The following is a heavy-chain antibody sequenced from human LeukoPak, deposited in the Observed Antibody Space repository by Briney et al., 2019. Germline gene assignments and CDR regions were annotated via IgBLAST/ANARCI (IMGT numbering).Heavy chain of an antibody. D-gene: IGHD6-13*01. V-gene: IGHV1-46*01. J-gene: IGHJ6*02. CDR2: INPSGGST. CDR3: ARGAIAAGGPYYYGMDV. Sequence: ASVTVSFTPSGYTFTIYYMHWVRQAPGQGLEWMGIINPSGGSTSYAQKFQGRVTMTRDTSTSSVYMELSSLRSEDTAVYYCARGAIAAGGPYYYGMDVWGQGTTVTVAS. CDR1: GYTFTIYY.